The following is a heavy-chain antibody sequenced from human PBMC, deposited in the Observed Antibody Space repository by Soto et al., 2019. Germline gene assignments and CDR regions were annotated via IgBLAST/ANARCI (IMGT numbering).Heavy chain of an antibody. CDR1: GGSISSGGYY. CDR3: ARGEERIAAADFFDY. Sequence: QVQLQESGPGLVKPSQTLSLTCTVSGGSISSGGYYWSWIRQHPGKGLEWIGYIYYSGSTYYNPSLTSRVTISVDTSKNQFSLKLSSVTAADTAVYYCARGEERIAAADFFDYWGQGTLVTVSS. J-gene: IGHJ4*02. V-gene: IGHV4-31*03. CDR2: IYYSGST. D-gene: IGHD6-13*01.